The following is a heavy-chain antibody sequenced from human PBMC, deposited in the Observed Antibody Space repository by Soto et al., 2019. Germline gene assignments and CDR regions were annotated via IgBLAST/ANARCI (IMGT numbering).Heavy chain of an antibody. CDR1: GYTLTYLS. V-gene: IGHV1-24*01. D-gene: IGHD1-1*01. CDR3: AGRGTKWLPSPFDY. Sequence: QVQVVQSGAEVKKPGASVKVSCKVSGYTLTYLSMHWVRQAPGKGLEWMGGFDHEDGETIYAQKFQGRVTLTEDTSTDTANMELSSLRSEDTAVYYCAGRGTKWLPSPFDYWGQGTLVTVSS. J-gene: IGHJ4*02. CDR2: FDHEDGET.